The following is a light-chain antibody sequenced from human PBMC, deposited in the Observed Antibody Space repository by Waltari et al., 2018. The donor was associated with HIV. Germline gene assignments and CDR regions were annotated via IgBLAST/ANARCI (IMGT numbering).Light chain of an antibody. CDR3: QVWDTTTTYFF. CDR1: NIAKAD. CDR2: DNR. V-gene: IGLV3-21*01. J-gene: IGLJ1*01. Sequence: YFLTPPPSVSVAPGETATITCGGDNIAKADVHWYRQRPGQAPVLVIRDNRVRPSGISDRISGFKSGSTATLTINAAAAGDAADYYCQVWDTTTTYFFFGSGTEVVVL.